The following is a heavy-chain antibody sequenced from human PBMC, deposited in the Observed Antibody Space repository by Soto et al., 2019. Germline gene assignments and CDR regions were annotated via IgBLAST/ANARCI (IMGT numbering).Heavy chain of an antibody. CDR3: ASSSPFHY. CDR2: IYYSGNT. D-gene: IGHD6-6*01. J-gene: IGHJ4*01. Sequence: PSETLSLTCSASSASLSSSTYYWSWIRQPPGRGPEWIGSIYYSGNTYYKPSLKSRVSISIDTSRNQFSLKLTSVTAADTGVYYCASSSPFHYWG. CDR1: SASLSSSTYY. V-gene: IGHV4-39*01.